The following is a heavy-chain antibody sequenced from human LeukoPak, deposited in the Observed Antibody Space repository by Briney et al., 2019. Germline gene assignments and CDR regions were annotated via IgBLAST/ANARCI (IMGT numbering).Heavy chain of an antibody. J-gene: IGHJ4*02. D-gene: IGHD3-10*01. CDR3: AREGLLWFGEPGFDY. V-gene: IGHV3-7*01. CDR2: IKQDGSEK. Sequence: PGGSLRLSCAASGFTFSSYWMSWVRQAPGKGLEWVANIKQDGSEKYYVDSVKGRFTISRDNAKNSLYPQMNSLRAEDTAVYYCAREGLLWFGEPGFDYWGQGTLVTVSS. CDR1: GFTFSSYW.